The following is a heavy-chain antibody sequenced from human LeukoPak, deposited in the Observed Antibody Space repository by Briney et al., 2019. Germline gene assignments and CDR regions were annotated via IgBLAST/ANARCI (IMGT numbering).Heavy chain of an antibody. Sequence: GESLKISCKGSGYSFTSYWIGWVRQMPGKGLEWMGIIYPGDSDTRYSPSFQGQVTISADKSISTAYLQWSSLKASDTAMYYCARPYYDLWSGYSGDAFDIWGQGTMVTVSS. J-gene: IGHJ3*02. CDR3: ARPYYDLWSGYSGDAFDI. D-gene: IGHD3-3*01. V-gene: IGHV5-51*01. CDR1: GYSFTSYW. CDR2: IYPGDSDT.